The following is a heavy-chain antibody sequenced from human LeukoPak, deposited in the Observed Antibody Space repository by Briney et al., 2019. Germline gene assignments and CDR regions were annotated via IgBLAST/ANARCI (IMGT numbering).Heavy chain of an antibody. V-gene: IGHV5-51*01. D-gene: IGHD2-2*02. J-gene: IGHJ5*02. CDR3: ARGPYAYTSSATLGSYNWFDP. CDR2: IYPGDSHT. CDR1: GSRFPNYW. Sequence: GESLKISCKGSGSRFPNYWIGWVRRMPGKGLEWMGIIYPGDSHTRNSTSFQDQVTISVDKSISTAYLQWSSLKASDTAMYYCARGPYAYTSSATLGSYNWFDPWGQGSLVTVSS.